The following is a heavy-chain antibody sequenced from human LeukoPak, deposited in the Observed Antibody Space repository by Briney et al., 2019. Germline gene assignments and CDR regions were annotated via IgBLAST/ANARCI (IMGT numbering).Heavy chain of an antibody. J-gene: IGHJ4*02. CDR2: INLDGSDR. Sequence: GGSLRLSCAASGFTLYNYWMSWVRQAPGKGLEWVANINLDGSDRYYVDSVKGRFTISRDNAKKSIHLQMNLRADDTAVYYCAKSYRSGWYRGVIDYWGQGTLVTVSS. D-gene: IGHD6-13*01. CDR1: GFTLYNYW. CDR3: AKSYRSGWYRGVIDY. V-gene: IGHV3-7*01.